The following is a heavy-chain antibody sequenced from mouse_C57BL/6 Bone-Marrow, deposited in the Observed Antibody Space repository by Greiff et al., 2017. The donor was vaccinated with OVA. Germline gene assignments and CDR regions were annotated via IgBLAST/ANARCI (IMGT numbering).Heavy chain of an antibody. D-gene: IGHD1-1*01. Sequence: VQLQQSGPVLVKPGASVKMSCKASGYTFTDYYMNWVKQSHGKSLEWIGVINPYNGGTSYNQKFKGKATLTVDKSSSTAYMELISLTSEDSAVYYCARSHPYGSSDYWGQGTTLTVSS. J-gene: IGHJ2*01. CDR1: GYTFTDYY. V-gene: IGHV1-19*01. CDR3: ARSHPYGSSDY. CDR2: INPYNGGT.